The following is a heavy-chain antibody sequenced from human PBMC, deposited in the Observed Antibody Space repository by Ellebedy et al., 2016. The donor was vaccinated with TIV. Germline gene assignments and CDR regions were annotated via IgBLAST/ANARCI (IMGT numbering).Heavy chain of an antibody. CDR3: VRHRGTYFDF. Sequence: GGSLRLSCTAPGFTFSRDWMTWVRQAPGKGLEWVANIKENGREKYYVDSVKGRFTISRDNAKNSLFLQMDSLGAEDTAVYYCVRHRGTYFDFWGQGTLVTVSS. CDR1: GFTFSRDW. J-gene: IGHJ4*02. D-gene: IGHD3-10*01. CDR2: IKENGREK. V-gene: IGHV3-7*03.